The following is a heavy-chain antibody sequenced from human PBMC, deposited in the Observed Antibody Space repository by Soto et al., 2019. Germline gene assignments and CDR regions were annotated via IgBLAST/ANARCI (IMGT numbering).Heavy chain of an antibody. CDR3: AKDRATMVRGVIGTTYFDY. D-gene: IGHD3-10*01. Sequence: GGSLRLSCAASGFTFSSYGMHWVRQAPGKGLEWVAVISYDGSNKYYADSVKGRFTISRDNSKNTLYLQMNSLRAEGTAVYYCAKDRATMVRGVIGTTYFDYWGQGTLVTVSS. V-gene: IGHV3-30*18. CDR1: GFTFSSYG. J-gene: IGHJ4*02. CDR2: ISYDGSNK.